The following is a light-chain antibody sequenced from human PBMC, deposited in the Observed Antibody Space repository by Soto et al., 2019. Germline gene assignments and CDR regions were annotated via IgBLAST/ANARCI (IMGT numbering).Light chain of an antibody. J-gene: IGLJ2*01. CDR3: SSYTTSSTLI. CDR2: DVS. V-gene: IGLV2-14*01. Sequence: QSALIQPASVSGSPGQSITISCTGTSSDVGGYNYVSWYQQHPGKAPKLMIYDVSNRPSGVSNRFSGSKSDNTASLTISGLQAEDEADYYCSSYTTSSTLIFGGGTKLTVL. CDR1: SSDVGGYNY.